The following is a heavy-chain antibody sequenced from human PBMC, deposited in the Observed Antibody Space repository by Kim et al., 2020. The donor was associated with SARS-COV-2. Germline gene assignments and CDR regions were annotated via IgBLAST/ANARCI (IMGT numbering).Heavy chain of an antibody. CDR3: AKGPRDLGSGKCLYY. V-gene: IGHV3-23*01. D-gene: IGHD3-10*01. Sequence: DSVKGPFTISRDKSKNTLYLQMNSLRAEDTAVYYCAKGPRDLGSGKCLYYWGQGTLVTVSS. J-gene: IGHJ4*02.